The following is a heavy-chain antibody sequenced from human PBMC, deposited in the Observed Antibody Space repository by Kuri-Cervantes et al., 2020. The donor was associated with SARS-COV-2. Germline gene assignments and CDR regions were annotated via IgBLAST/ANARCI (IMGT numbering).Heavy chain of an antibody. CDR2: INTNTGNP. CDR3: ARDEKGVFDY. V-gene: IGHV7-4-1*02. CDR1: GYTFTSYY. Sequence: ASVKVSCKASGYTFTSYYMHWVRQAPGQGLEWMGCINTNTGNPTYAKGITRGFVFSLDTSVSTAYLQVSSLKDEDTAVYYCARDEKGVFDYWGQGTLVTVSS. J-gene: IGHJ4*02.